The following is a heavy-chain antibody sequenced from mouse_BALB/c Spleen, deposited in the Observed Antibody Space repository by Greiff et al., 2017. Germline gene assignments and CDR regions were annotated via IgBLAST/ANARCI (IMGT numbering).Heavy chain of an antibody. D-gene: IGHD1-2*01. J-gene: IGHJ4*01. CDR1: GYTFTDYN. CDR3: ARDYGYEDYAMDY. CDR2: IYPGNVNT. Sequence: VQLQQSGPELVKPGASVKISCKASGYTFTDYNMHWVKQSHGKSLEWIGYIYPGNVNTKYNEKFKGKATLTADKSSSTAYMQLSSLTSEDSAVYFCARDYGYEDYAMDYWGQGTSVTVSS. V-gene: IGHV1-83*01.